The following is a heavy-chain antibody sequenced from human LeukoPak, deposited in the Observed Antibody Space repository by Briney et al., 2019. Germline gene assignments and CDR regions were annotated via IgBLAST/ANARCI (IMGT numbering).Heavy chain of an antibody. J-gene: IGHJ3*02. V-gene: IGHV4-61*02. CDR3: ARGLDYYGSGSYLDI. CDR2: IYTSGST. CDR1: GGSISSGSYY. D-gene: IGHD3-10*01. Sequence: PSETLSLTCTVSGGSISSGSYYWSWIRQPAGKGLEWIGRIYTSGSTNYNPSLKSRVTISVDTSKNQFSLKLSSVTAADTAVYYCARGLDYYGSGSYLDIWGQGTMVTVSS.